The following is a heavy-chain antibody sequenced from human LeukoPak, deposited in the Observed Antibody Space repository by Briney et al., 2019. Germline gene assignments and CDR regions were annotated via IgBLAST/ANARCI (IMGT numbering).Heavy chain of an antibody. CDR3: ARSGWGRSAFDL. D-gene: IGHD3-16*01. Sequence: PSETLSLTCTVSGVSISSYYWIWIRQPAGKGLEWIGRIYTSGSTHYNPSLKSRVTMSVDTSKNQFSLKLSSVPAADTAVYYCARSGWGRSAFDLWGQGTMVTLSS. CDR2: IYTSGST. CDR1: GVSISSYY. J-gene: IGHJ3*01. V-gene: IGHV4-4*07.